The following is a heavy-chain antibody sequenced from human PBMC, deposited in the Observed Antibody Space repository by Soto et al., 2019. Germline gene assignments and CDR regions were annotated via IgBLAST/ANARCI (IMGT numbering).Heavy chain of an antibody. Sequence: ASVKVSCKASGYTFTSYDINWVRQATGQGLEWMGWMNPNSGNTGYAQKFQGRVTMTRNTSISTAYMELSSLRSEDTAVYYCARAVVGGRAFGYYYMDVWGKGTTVTVSS. CDR3: ARAVVGGRAFGYYYMDV. CDR2: MNPNSGNT. J-gene: IGHJ6*03. V-gene: IGHV1-8*01. D-gene: IGHD2-15*01. CDR1: GYTFTSYD.